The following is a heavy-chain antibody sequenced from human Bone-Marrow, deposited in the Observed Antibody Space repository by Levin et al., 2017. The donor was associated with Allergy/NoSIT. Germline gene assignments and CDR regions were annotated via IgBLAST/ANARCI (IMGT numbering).Heavy chain of an antibody. Sequence: SCVGSGFSFSDYHMNWVRQAPGKGLEWVASISSGSSYIFYADSMKGRFTISRDNAKNSLFLQMNGLTVDDAGVYFCASPREFCVTTTACYIALDLWGQGTTVTVSS. CDR1: GFSFSDYH. J-gene: IGHJ3*01. V-gene: IGHV3-21*06. D-gene: IGHD2-15*01. CDR2: ISSGSSYI. CDR3: ASPREFCVTTTACYIALDL.